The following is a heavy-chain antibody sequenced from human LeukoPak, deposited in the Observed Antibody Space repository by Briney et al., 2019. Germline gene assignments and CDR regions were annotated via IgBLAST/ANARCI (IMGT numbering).Heavy chain of an antibody. V-gene: IGHV3-53*01. CDR1: GFTVSSNY. CDR3: AREARDGYNYYFDY. CDR2: IYSGGST. J-gene: IGHJ4*02. Sequence: PGVSVRLSCAASGFTVSSNYMSWVRQAPGKGLEWVSVIYSGGSTYYADSVKGRFTISRDNSKNTLYLQMNSLRAEDTAVYYCAREARDGYNYYFDYWGQGTLVTVSS. D-gene: IGHD5-24*01.